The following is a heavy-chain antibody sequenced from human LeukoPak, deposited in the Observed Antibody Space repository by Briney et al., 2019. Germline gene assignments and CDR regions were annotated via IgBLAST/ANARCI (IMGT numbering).Heavy chain of an antibody. V-gene: IGHV4-38-2*02. Sequence: TSETLSLTRTVSGDSVTNDFFWGWVRQPPGKELEWIGSFCLGRDTYYRPSLKSRVTISVDTSKNQFSLNLNSVTAADTAVYYCARWASISREPGGFFDHWGQGTLVTVSS. CDR3: ARWASISREPGGFFDH. CDR2: FCLGRDT. J-gene: IGHJ4*02. CDR1: GDSVTNDFF. D-gene: IGHD1-14*01.